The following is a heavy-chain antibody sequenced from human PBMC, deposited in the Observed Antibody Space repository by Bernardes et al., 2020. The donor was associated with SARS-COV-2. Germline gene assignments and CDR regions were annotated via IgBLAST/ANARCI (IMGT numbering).Heavy chain of an antibody. Sequence: GGSLRLSCAASAFIFDRYGMLWVRQAPGKGLEWVSTIDPTGTHTYYADSVRGRFTISRDTSKNTLYLQMNSLRAEDTALYYCAKALQWSTHYGMDVWGQGTSVTVSS. CDR2: IDPTGTHT. CDR3: AKALQWSTHYGMDV. V-gene: IGHV3-23*05. CDR1: AFIFDRYG. D-gene: IGHD2-15*01. J-gene: IGHJ6*01.